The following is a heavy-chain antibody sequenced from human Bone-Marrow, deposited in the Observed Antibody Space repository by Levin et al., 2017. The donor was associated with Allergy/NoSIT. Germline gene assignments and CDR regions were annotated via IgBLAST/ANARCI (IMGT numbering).Heavy chain of an antibody. CDR1: GFTFSSYA. CDR3: AKDLTAATNNPFDY. J-gene: IGHJ4*02. CDR2: ISGSSASI. V-gene: IGHV3-23*01. Sequence: QPGGSLRLSCVASGFTFSSYAMSWVRQAPGKGLEGVSTISGSSASISYADSVKGRFTISRDNSKNTLYLQMNSLRAEDTAFYYCAKDLTAATNNPFDYWGQGTLVTVSS. D-gene: IGHD2-15*01.